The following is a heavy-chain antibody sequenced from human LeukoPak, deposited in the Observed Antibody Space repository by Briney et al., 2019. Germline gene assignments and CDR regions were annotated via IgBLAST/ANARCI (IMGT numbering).Heavy chain of an antibody. Sequence: SETLSLTCTVSGGSISSSSYYWGWIRQPPGKGLEWIGSIYYSGSTYYNPSLKSRVTISVDTSKNQFSLKLSSVTAADTAVYYCAREMATLIGGAFDIWGQGTMVTVSS. CDR2: IYYSGST. CDR1: GGSISSSSYY. V-gene: IGHV4-39*07. D-gene: IGHD5-24*01. J-gene: IGHJ3*02. CDR3: AREMATLIGGAFDI.